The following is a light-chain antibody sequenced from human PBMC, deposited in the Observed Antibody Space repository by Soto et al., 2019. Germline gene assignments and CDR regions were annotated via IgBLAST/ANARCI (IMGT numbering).Light chain of an antibody. CDR2: GAF. CDR1: QSVNSN. J-gene: IGKJ2*01. Sequence: EIVMTQSPATLSVSPGDSATLSCRASQSVNSNLAWYQQRPGQAPRLLIYGAFTRATGIPARFSGSGSGTEFTLTISSLQSEDFAVYYCQQYNNWPLYTFGQGTKLEIK. CDR3: QQYNNWPLYT. V-gene: IGKV3-15*01.